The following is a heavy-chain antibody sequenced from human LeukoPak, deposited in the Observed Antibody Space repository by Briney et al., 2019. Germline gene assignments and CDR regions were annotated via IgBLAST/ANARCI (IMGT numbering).Heavy chain of an antibody. Sequence: ASVKVSCKASGYTFNNYAISWVRQAPGQGLEWMGEITPIFGEAQNAEKFQGRVTITADEPTSTVYMELTSLRLDDTAMYYCARNSRVASTSGLNYWGQGTLVTVSS. CDR1: GYTFNNYA. V-gene: IGHV1-69*13. CDR2: ITPIFGEA. D-gene: IGHD5-12*01. J-gene: IGHJ4*02. CDR3: ARNSRVASTSGLNY.